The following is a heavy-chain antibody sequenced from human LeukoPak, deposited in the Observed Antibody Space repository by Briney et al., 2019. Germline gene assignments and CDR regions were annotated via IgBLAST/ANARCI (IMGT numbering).Heavy chain of an antibody. Sequence: GASVKVSCKASGYSFTDYYIHWVQQAPGKGLEWMGRVDPEDGETIYAENFQGRVTMTADTSTDTAYMELRSDDTAVYYCTTMSAAYFLVWGQGTLVTVSS. CDR2: VDPEDGET. V-gene: IGHV1-69-2*01. J-gene: IGHJ4*02. CDR3: TTMSAAYFLV. D-gene: IGHD2/OR15-2a*01. CDR1: GYSFTDYY.